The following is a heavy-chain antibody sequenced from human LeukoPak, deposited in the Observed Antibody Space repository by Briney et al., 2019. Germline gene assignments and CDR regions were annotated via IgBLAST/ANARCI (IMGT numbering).Heavy chain of an antibody. CDR3: AREGYYVAPDY. J-gene: IGHJ4*02. V-gene: IGHV3-23*01. Sequence: GGSLRVSCAASGFTFSNFAMTWVRQAPGKGLEWLSSISGSGETTYYADSVKGRFIISRDNAKNSLYLQMNSLRAEDTAVYYCAREGYYVAPDYWGQGTLVTVSS. D-gene: IGHD3-10*02. CDR1: GFTFSNFA. CDR2: ISGSGETT.